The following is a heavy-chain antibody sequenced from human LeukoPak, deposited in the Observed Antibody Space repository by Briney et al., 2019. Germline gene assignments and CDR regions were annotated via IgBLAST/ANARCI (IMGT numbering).Heavy chain of an antibody. CDR2: IYYSGST. V-gene: IGHV4-30-4*01. CDR1: GGSISSGDYY. J-gene: IGHJ3*02. D-gene: IGHD3-9*01. Sequence: PSETLSLTCTVSGGSISSGDYYWSWIRQPPGKGLEWIGYIYYSGSTYYNPSLKSRVTISVDTSKNQFSLKLSSVTAADTAVYYCARVSRHYDILTGYYRAPGRDAFDIWGQGTMVTVSS. CDR3: ARVSRHYDILTGYYRAPGRDAFDI.